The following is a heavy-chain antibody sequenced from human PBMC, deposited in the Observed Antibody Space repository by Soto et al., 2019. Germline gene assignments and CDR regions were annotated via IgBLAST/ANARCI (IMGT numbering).Heavy chain of an antibody. CDR3: ARGSGSYFPYFDS. CDR2: INAANGNT. V-gene: IGHV1-3*01. Sequence: QVQLVQSGAEAKRPGASVKVSCKASGYTFTSHAIHWVRQAPGQRPEWMGWINAANGNTKYSQKFQGRVTITRDTSANTAYMELNSLRSEDRAVYYCARGSGSYFPYFDSWGQGTLVTVSS. J-gene: IGHJ4*02. CDR1: GYTFTSHA. D-gene: IGHD1-26*01.